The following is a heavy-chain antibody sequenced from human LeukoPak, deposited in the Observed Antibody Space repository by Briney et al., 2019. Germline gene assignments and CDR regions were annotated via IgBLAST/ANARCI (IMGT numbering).Heavy chain of an antibody. J-gene: IGHJ4*02. CDR3: ARGSSGWYSGDGDY. D-gene: IGHD6-19*01. Sequence: PSETLSLTCTVSGGSIGSGSYYWSWIRQPAGKGLEWIGRIYTSGSTNYNPSLKSRVTMSVDTSKNQFSLKLSSVTAADTAVYYCARGSSGWYSGDGDYWGQGTLVTVSS. CDR1: GGSIGSGSYY. CDR2: IYTSGST. V-gene: IGHV4-61*02.